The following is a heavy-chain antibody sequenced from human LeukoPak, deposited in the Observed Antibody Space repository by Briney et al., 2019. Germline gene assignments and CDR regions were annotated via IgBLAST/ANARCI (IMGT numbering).Heavy chain of an antibody. J-gene: IGHJ4*02. D-gene: IGHD6-13*01. V-gene: IGHV4-59*01. CDR3: ARGIAAAGTYDY. Sequence: SETLSLTCTVSGGSISSYYWRWIRQPPGKGLEWMGYIYYSGSTNYNPSLKSRVTISVDTSKNQYSLKLSSVTAADTAVYYCARGIAAAGTYDYWGQGTLVTVSS. CDR1: GGSISSYY. CDR2: IYYSGST.